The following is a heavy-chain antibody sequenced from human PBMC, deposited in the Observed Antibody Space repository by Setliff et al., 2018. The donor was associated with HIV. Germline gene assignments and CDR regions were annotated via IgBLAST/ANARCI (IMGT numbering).Heavy chain of an antibody. Sequence: SETLSLTCTVSGDSITSGSFFWTWIRQPPGKGLEWIGNIYYSGSTYYNPSLKTRVTISVDGSKNQFSLKLKSVTAADTAVYYCARWHPPYGFWEEDYWGQGTLVTVSS. CDR2: IYYSGST. V-gene: IGHV4-39*01. CDR3: ARWHPPYGFWEEDY. J-gene: IGHJ4*02. D-gene: IGHD3-10*01. CDR1: GDSITSGSFF.